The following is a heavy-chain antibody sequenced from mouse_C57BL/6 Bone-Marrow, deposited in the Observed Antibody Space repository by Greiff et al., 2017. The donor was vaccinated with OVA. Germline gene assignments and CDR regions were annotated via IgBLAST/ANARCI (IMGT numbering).Heavy chain of an antibody. CDR3: ARYDYDGSWFAY. D-gene: IGHD2-4*01. CDR1: GFTFSSYA. V-gene: IGHV5-4*03. Sequence: EVKLMESGGGLVKPGGSLKLSCAASGFTFSSYAMSWVRQTPEKRLEWVATISDGGSYTYYPDNVKGRFTISRDNAKNNLYLQMSHLKSEDTAMYYCARYDYDGSWFAYWGQGTLVTVSA. CDR2: ISDGGSYT. J-gene: IGHJ3*01.